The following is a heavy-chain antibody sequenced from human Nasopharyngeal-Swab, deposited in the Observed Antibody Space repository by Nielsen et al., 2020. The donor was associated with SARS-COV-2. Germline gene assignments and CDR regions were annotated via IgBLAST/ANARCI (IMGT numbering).Heavy chain of an antibody. Sequence: ASVKVSCKASGYTFTSYAMNWVRQAPGQGLEWMGWINTNTGNPTYAQGFTGRFDFSLDTSVSTAYLQISSLKAEDTAVYYCARPGWEPYTYYYYGMDVWGQGTTVTVSS. D-gene: IGHD1-26*01. CDR2: INTNTGNP. V-gene: IGHV7-4-1*02. J-gene: IGHJ6*02. CDR1: GYTFTSYA. CDR3: ARPGWEPYTYYYYGMDV.